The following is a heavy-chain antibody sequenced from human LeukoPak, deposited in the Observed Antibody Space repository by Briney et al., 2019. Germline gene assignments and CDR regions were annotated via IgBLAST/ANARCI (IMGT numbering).Heavy chain of an antibody. V-gene: IGHV3-48*01. Sequence: AGALRLSCAASGFTFSSYSMNWVRQAPGKGLEWVSYIRSSSSTLSYADSVKGRFTISRDNAKNSLYLQMNSLRAEDTAVYYCARVGVIASPIDAFDIWGQGTMVTVSS. CDR3: ARVGVIASPIDAFDI. CDR2: IRSSSSTL. D-gene: IGHD3-16*02. CDR1: GFTFSSYS. J-gene: IGHJ3*02.